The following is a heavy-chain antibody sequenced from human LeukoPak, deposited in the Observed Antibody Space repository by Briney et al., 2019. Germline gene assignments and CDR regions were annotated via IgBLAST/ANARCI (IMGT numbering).Heavy chain of an antibody. D-gene: IGHD3-10*01. CDR2: IKSKTDGGTT. Sequence: GGYLRLSCAASGFTFSNAWMSWVRQAPGKGLEWVGRIKSKTDGGTTDYAAPVKGRFTISRDDSKNTLYLQMNRLRAEDTAVYYCAKVLIWTYGSGNYYKGAFDIWGQGTMVTVFS. J-gene: IGHJ3*02. CDR1: GFTFSNAW. V-gene: IGHV3-15*01. CDR3: AKVLIWTYGSGNYYKGAFDI.